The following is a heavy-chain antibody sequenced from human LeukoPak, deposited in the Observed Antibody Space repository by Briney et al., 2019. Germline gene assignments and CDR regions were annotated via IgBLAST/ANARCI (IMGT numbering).Heavy chain of an antibody. V-gene: IGHV1-69*06. CDR3: ARCSGSYYYYGMDV. Sequence: SVKVSCKASGGTFSIYAISWVRQAPGQGLEWMGGIIPIFDTANYAQKFQGRVTITADKSTSTAYMELSSLRSEDTAVYYCARCSGSYYYYGMDVWGKGTTDTVSS. J-gene: IGHJ6*04. CDR2: IIPIFDTA. D-gene: IGHD3-10*01. CDR1: GGTFSIYA.